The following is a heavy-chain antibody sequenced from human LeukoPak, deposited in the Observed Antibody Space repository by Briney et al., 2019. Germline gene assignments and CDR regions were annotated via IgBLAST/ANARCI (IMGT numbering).Heavy chain of an antibody. CDR2: ISYDGSNK. J-gene: IGHJ6*02. CDR3: ARVDTSYGMDV. V-gene: IGHV3-30*03. CDR1: GFTFSSYG. Sequence: GRSLRLSCAASGFTFSSYGMHWVRQAPGKGLEWVAVISYDGSNKYYADSVKGRFTISRDNSKNTLYLQMNSLRAEDTAVYYCARVDTSYGMDVWGQGTTVTVSS. D-gene: IGHD5-18*01.